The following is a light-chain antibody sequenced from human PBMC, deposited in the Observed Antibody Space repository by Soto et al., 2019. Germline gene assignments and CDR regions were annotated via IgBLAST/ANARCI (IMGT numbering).Light chain of an antibody. CDR2: KAS. CDR1: QSISIW. V-gene: IGKV1-5*03. CDR3: QQYSTYTPRT. Sequence: DIQLTKAPYTLTVSVGDSVTITCRASQSISIWLAWYQQKPGKAPKILIYKASSLESGVPSRFSGSGSGTEFTLTISSLQPDDFATYYCQQYSTYTPRTFGQGTKVDIK. J-gene: IGKJ1*01.